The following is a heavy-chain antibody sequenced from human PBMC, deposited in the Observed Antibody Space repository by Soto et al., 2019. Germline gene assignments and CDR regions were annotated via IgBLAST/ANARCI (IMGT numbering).Heavy chain of an antibody. CDR2: INAGNGNT. CDR1: GYTFTNYA. Sequence: QVQLVQSGAEAKRPGASVKVSCKASGYTFTNYAMHWVRLATGQRLEWMGWINAGNGNTKYSQNFQGRVTITRDTSASTAYMELSSLRSEVIAVYYCARGPEYSYDDYWGQGTLVTVSS. V-gene: IGHV1-3*01. J-gene: IGHJ4*02. CDR3: ARGPEYSYDDY. D-gene: IGHD5-18*01.